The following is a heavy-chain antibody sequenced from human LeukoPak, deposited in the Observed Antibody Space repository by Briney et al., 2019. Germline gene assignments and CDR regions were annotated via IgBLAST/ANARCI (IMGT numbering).Heavy chain of an antibody. J-gene: IGHJ3*02. CDR2: IYYSGST. V-gene: IGHV4-31*03. Sequence: SQTLSLTCTVSGGSISSGGYYWSWIRQHPGKGLEWIGYIYYSGSTYYNPSLKSRVTISVATSKNQFSLKLSSVTAADTAVYYCAGPWGATFDIWGQGTMVTVSS. CDR1: GGSISSGGYY. D-gene: IGHD3-16*01. CDR3: AGPWGATFDI.